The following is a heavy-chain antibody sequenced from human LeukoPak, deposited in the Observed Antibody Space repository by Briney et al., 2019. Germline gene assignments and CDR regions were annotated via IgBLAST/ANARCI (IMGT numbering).Heavy chain of an antibody. D-gene: IGHD2-2*01. CDR1: GGTFSSYT. Sequence: WASVKVSCEASGGTFSSYTISWVRQAPGQGLEWMGRIIPILGIANYAQKFQGRVTITADKSTSTAYMELSSLRSEDTAVYYCARDRGDIVVVPAASGAFDIWGQGTMVTVSS. J-gene: IGHJ3*02. V-gene: IGHV1-69*04. CDR3: ARDRGDIVVVPAASGAFDI. CDR2: IIPILGIA.